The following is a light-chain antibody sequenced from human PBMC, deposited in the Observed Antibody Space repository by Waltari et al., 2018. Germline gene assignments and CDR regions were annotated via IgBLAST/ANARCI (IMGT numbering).Light chain of an antibody. CDR3: AAWDDSLNGVV. V-gene: IGLV1-44*01. CDR2: NNN. Sequence: QSVLTQSPSASGTSGQRVTISCSGSSSNIGRDIVNWYRHLPGTAPKLLIYNNNQRPSGVPDRFSGSKSGTSASLAISGLQSEDEADYYCAAWDDSLNGVVLGGGTKLSVL. J-gene: IGLJ2*01. CDR1: SSNIGRDI.